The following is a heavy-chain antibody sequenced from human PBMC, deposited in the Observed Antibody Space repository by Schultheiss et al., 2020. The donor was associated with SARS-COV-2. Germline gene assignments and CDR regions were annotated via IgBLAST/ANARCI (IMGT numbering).Heavy chain of an antibody. CDR3: ARGPQWLVPFDY. D-gene: IGHD6-19*01. CDR1: GGSISSYY. CDR2: INHSGST. J-gene: IGHJ4*02. V-gene: IGHV4-34*01. Sequence: SQTLSLTCTVSGGSISSYYWSWIRQPPGKGLEWIGEINHSGSTNYNPSLKSRVTISVDTSKNQFSLKLSSVTAADTAVYYCARGPQWLVPFDYWGQGTLVTVSS.